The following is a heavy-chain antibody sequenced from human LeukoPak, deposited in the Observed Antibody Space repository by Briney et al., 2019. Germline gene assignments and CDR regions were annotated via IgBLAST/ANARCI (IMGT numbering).Heavy chain of an antibody. V-gene: IGHV1-69*13. CDR3: ARGSRTYSSGAS. J-gene: IGHJ5*02. Sequence: SVKVSCKASGYTFTSYYMHWVRQAPGQGLEWMGEIIPIFGTANHAQKFQGRVTITADESTSTAYMELSSLRSEDTAVYYCARGSRTYSSGASWGQGTLVTVSS. D-gene: IGHD6-19*01. CDR2: IIPIFGTA. CDR1: GYTFTSYY.